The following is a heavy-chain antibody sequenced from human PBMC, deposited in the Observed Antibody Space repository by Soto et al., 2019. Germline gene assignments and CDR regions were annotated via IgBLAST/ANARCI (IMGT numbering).Heavy chain of an antibody. CDR1: GSRFSNYV. CDR2: IIPIFNST. V-gene: IGHV1-69*06. D-gene: IGHD5-12*01. J-gene: IGHJ4*02. Sequence: QVQLVQSGAEVKTPGSSLKVSCKVSGSRFSNYVISWVRQAPGHGLEWLGRIIPIFNSTKYAQNFQGRVTITADKSTSSASLELSSMRWYDAAVYYCAREGRGKKGGYNGLVCLGHWGQGTLVTVSS. CDR3: AREGRGKKGGYNGLVCLGH.